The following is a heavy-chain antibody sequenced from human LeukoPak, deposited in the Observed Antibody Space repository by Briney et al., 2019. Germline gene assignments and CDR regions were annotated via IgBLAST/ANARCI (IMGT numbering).Heavy chain of an antibody. D-gene: IGHD4-17*01. Sequence: GGSLRLSCAASGFTFRSYSMNWVRQAPGKRLEWLSSITSSGSHMYYADSVKGRFTISRDNAKSSLYLQMNSLSLEDTAVYYCASFMTTVTIPDYWGQGTLVTVSS. V-gene: IGHV3-21*01. CDR2: ITSSGSHM. CDR3: ASFMTTVTIPDY. CDR1: GFTFRSYS. J-gene: IGHJ4*02.